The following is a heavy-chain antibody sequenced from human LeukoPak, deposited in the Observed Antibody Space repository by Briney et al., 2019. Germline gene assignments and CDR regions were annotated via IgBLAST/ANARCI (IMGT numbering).Heavy chain of an antibody. J-gene: IGHJ3*02. D-gene: IGHD1-26*01. Sequence: SETLSLTCTVSGGSISSYYWSWLRQPPGKGLEWIGYIYYSGSTNYNPSLKSRVTISVDTSKNQFSLKLSSVTAADTAVYYCASSSIVGASHAFDIWGQGTMVTVSS. CDR2: IYYSGST. CDR1: GGSISSYY. V-gene: IGHV4-59*01. CDR3: ASSSIVGASHAFDI.